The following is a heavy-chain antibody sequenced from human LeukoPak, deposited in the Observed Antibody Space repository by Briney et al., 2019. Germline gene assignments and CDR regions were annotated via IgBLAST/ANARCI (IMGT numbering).Heavy chain of an antibody. J-gene: IGHJ5*02. CDR2: INHSGST. D-gene: IGHD3-22*01. CDR1: GGSFSGYY. CDR3: ATEVAATNYYSSGYYL. Sequence: PSESLSLTCAVYGGSFSGYYWSWIRQPPGKGLEWIGEINHSGSTNYNPSLKSRVTISVDTSKNQFSLKLSSVTAADTAVYYCATEVAATNYYSSGYYLWGQGTLVTVSS. V-gene: IGHV4-34*01.